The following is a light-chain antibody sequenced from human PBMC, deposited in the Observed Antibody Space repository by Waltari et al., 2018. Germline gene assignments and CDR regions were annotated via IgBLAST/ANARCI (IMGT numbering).Light chain of an antibody. Sequence: DIQMTQSPSSLSASVGDSVTITCRASQSISSYLNWYQQKPGKAPKLLIYASSSLRSGVPSRFSGSGSGTDFTLTISSLQPEDFATYYCQQSYITPWTFGQGTKVEFK. CDR3: QQSYITPWT. CDR1: QSISSY. V-gene: IGKV1-39*01. J-gene: IGKJ1*01. CDR2: ASS.